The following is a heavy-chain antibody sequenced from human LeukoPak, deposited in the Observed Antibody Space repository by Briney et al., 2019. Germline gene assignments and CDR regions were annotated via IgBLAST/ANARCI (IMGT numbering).Heavy chain of an antibody. CDR3: AGLFGVGEKDHYYYGMDV. CDR1: GFTFDDYA. J-gene: IGHJ6*02. V-gene: IGHV3-9*01. CDR2: ISWNSGSI. D-gene: IGHD3-10*01. Sequence: PGRSLRLSCAASGFTFDDYAMHWVRQAPGKGLEWVSGISWNSGSIGYADSVKGRFTISRDNAKNSLYLQMYSLRAEDTALYYCAGLFGVGEKDHYYYGMDVWGQGTTVTVSS.